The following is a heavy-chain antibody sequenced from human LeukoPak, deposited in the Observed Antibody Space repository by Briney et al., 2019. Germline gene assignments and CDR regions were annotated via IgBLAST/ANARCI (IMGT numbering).Heavy chain of an antibody. D-gene: IGHD3-10*01. V-gene: IGHV4-59*01. J-gene: IGHJ3*02. CDR2: IYYSGTT. CDR1: GASISNYY. CDR3: ARDRGYLHGFDI. Sequence: SETLSLTCSVSGASISNYYWSWIRQPPGKGLEWIGFIYYSGTTNYNPSLNSRVTISVDKSKNQLSLKLSSVTAADTAVYYCARDRGYLHGFDIWGQGTRVTVSS.